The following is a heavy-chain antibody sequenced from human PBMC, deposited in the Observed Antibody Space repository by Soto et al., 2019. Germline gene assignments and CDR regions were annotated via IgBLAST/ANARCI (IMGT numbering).Heavy chain of an antibody. J-gene: IGHJ4*02. CDR3: AAGEASSRNLAPYYLDF. D-gene: IGHD6-13*01. V-gene: IGHV4-59*01. Sequence: ETLSLTCTVSGGSMRNYFWTWIRQPPGKGLEWIGYIHYSGTTSFFPSYNPSLRSRVTISEDTSKNQFSLKLLSVTTADTAAYFCAAGEASSRNLAPYYLDFWGQGTLVTVSS. CDR1: GGSMRNYF. CDR2: IHYSGTT.